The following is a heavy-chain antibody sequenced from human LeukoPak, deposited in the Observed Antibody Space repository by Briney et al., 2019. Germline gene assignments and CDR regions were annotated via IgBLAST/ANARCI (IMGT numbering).Heavy chain of an antibody. J-gene: IGHJ4*02. D-gene: IGHD6-19*01. CDR2: IYYSGST. Sequence: PSETLSLTCTVSGGSISSYYWSWIRQPPGKGLEWIGYIYYSGSTNYNPSLKSRVTMSADTSKNQFSLKLTSVTAADTAVYYCARNPVAGTNPKFDSWGQGTLVTVSS. CDR1: GGSISSYY. V-gene: IGHV4-59*12. CDR3: ARNPVAGTNPKFDS.